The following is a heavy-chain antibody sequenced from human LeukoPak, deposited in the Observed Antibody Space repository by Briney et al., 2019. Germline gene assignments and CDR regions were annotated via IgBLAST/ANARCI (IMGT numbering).Heavy chain of an antibody. Sequence: ASVKVSFKASGYTFTSYDINWVRQATGQGLEWMGWMNPNSGNTGYAQKFQGRVTMTRNTSISTAYMELSSLRSEDTAVYYCAVGVYGDYENWFDPWGQGTLVTVSS. J-gene: IGHJ5*02. CDR2: MNPNSGNT. CDR3: AVGVYGDYENWFDP. D-gene: IGHD4-17*01. V-gene: IGHV1-8*01. CDR1: GYTFTSYD.